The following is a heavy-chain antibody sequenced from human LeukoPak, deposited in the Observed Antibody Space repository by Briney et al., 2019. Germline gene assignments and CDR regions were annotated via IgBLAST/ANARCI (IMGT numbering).Heavy chain of an antibody. V-gene: IGHV4-34*01. D-gene: IGHD3-10*01. CDR3: ASSSVGYYYGSGSYRAYFDY. CDR2: INHSGST. Sequence: PSETLSLTCAVYGGSFSGYYWSWIRQPPGKGLEWIGEINHSGSTNYNPSLKSRVTISVDTSKNQFSLKLSSVTAADTAVYYCASSSVGYYYGSGSYRAYFDYWGQGTLVTVSS. J-gene: IGHJ4*02. CDR1: GGSFSGYY.